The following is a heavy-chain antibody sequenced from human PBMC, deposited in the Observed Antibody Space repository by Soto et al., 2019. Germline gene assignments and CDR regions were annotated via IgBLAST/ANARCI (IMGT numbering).Heavy chain of an antibody. CDR1: GFTFSSYA. V-gene: IGHV3-23*01. CDR3: AKMGQNIVVVPAALYFDY. Sequence: EVQLLESGGGLVQPGGSLRLSCAASGFTFSSYAMSWVRQAPGKGLEWVSAISGSGGSTYYADSVKGRFTISRDNSKNTLYLQMKSLRAEDTAVYYCAKMGQNIVVVPAALYFDYWGQGTLVTVSS. J-gene: IGHJ4*02. CDR2: ISGSGGST. D-gene: IGHD2-2*01.